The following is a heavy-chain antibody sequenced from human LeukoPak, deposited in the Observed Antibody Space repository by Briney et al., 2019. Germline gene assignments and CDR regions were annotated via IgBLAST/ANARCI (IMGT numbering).Heavy chain of an antibody. Sequence: ASVKVSCKASGYTFTSYGISWVRQAPGQGLEWMGRISAYNGNTNYAQKLQGRVTMTTDTSTSTANMELRSPRSDDTAVYYCARDGEVIGYCSGGSCYGGDWGQGTLVTVSS. CDR2: ISAYNGNT. J-gene: IGHJ4*02. CDR3: ARDGEVIGYCSGGSCYGGD. CDR1: GYTFTSYG. D-gene: IGHD2-15*01. V-gene: IGHV1-18*01.